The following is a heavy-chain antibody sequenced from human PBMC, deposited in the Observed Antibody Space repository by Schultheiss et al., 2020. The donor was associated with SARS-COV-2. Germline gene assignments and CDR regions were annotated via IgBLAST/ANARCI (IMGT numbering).Heavy chain of an antibody. D-gene: IGHD2-2*01. V-gene: IGHV4-59*12. Sequence: GSLRLSCTVSGGSISSYYWSWIRQPPGKGLEWIGYIYYSGSTYYNPSLKSRVTISVDTSKNQFSLKLSSVTAADTAVYYCASQYQLLYMDVWGKGTTVTVSS. CDR3: ASQYQLLYMDV. J-gene: IGHJ6*03. CDR1: GGSISSYY. CDR2: IYYSGST.